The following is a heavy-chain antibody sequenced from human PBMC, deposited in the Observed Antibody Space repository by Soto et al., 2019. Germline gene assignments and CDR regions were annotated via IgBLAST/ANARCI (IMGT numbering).Heavy chain of an antibody. CDR1: GFTFSSYS. D-gene: IGHD3-10*01. CDR3: PREDMTRGGWFDP. Sequence: EVQLVESGGGLVQPGGSRRLSCAASGFTFSSYSMNWVRQAPGKGVEWVSQISSSRRTIYYEDSVKGRFTISRDNAKNSLSLQMNSLCAEVTAMYYTPREDMTRGGWFDPWGQGTLVTVSS. J-gene: IGHJ5*02. V-gene: IGHV3-48*01. CDR2: ISSSRRTI.